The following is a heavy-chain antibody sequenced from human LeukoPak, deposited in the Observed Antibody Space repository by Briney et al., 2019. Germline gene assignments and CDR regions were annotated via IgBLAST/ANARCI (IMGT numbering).Heavy chain of an antibody. CDR1: GFTLKSYA. D-gene: IGHD3-10*01. CDR3: ARDSWRYPWFGTDAFDI. J-gene: IGHJ3*02. Sequence: GGSLRLSCEASGFTLKSYAMHWVRQAPGKGLEWVAYIHISGSNKFYADSVKGRFTISRDNSKNTLYLQMSSLTAEDTAVYYCARDSWRYPWFGTDAFDIWGQGTMVTVSS. CDR2: IHISGSNK. V-gene: IGHV3-30*02.